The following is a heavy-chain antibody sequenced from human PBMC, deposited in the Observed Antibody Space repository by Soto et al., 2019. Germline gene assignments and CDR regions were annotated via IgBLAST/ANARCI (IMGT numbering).Heavy chain of an antibody. CDR2: ISGRGVST. J-gene: IGHJ4*02. CDR3: AKEGEYSSGWDNFDY. D-gene: IGHD6-19*01. Sequence: EVQLLESGGGLVQPGGSLRLSCAASGFTFSSYAMSWVRQAPGKGLEWVSAISGRGVSTYYADSVKGRFTISRDNSKNTLYLQMNSLRAEDTAVYYCAKEGEYSSGWDNFDYWGQGTLVTVSS. CDR1: GFTFSSYA. V-gene: IGHV3-23*01.